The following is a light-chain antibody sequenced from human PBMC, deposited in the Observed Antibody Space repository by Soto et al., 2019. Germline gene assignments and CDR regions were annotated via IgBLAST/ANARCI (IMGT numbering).Light chain of an antibody. Sequence: DIQMTQSPSSLSSSFGDRVTITCRASQGISNYLAWYQQKPGKVPKLLIYAASTLQSGVPSRFSGSGSGTDFTLTISSLQTEDVATYYCQKYNSAPHTFGQGTRLEIK. J-gene: IGKJ5*01. CDR1: QGISNY. V-gene: IGKV1-27*01. CDR3: QKYNSAPHT. CDR2: AAS.